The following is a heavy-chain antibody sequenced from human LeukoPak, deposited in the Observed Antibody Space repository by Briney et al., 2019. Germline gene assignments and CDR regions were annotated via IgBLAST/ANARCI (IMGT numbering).Heavy chain of an antibody. CDR2: IMEDGSVQ. D-gene: IGHD3-10*02. J-gene: IGHJ6*04. CDR3: AELGITMIGGV. V-gene: IGHV3-7*01. CDR1: GFTFSSYW. Sequence: GGSLRLSCAASGFTFSSYWMSWVRQAPGEGLEWVACIMEDGSVQKYVDSVRGRFTISRDNARNSLYLQMNSLRAEDTAVYYCAELGITMIGGVWGKGTTVTISS.